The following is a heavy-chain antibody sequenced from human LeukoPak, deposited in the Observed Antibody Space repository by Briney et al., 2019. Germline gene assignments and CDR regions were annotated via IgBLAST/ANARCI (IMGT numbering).Heavy chain of an antibody. J-gene: IGHJ5*02. D-gene: IGHD5-12*01. Sequence: GGSLRLSWAASGFIFSQYSMNWVRQAPGKGLEWVSHIRSSSETFYADSVKGRFTISRDNARNSLYLQMNNLRGEDTAIYYCARDAGNSGYGCDLWGQGPLVTVSS. CDR1: GFIFSQYS. CDR2: IRSSSET. V-gene: IGHV3-48*01. CDR3: ARDAGNSGYGCDL.